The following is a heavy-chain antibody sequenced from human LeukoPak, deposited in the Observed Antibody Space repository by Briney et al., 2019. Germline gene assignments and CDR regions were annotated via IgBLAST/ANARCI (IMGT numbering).Heavy chain of an antibody. CDR3: ARDILRLNFDY. CDR1: GFTFSSYG. J-gene: IGHJ4*02. CDR2: ISYDGSNK. D-gene: IGHD3-9*01. Sequence: PGRSLRLSCAASGFTFSSYGMHWVRQAPGKGLEWVAVISYDGSNKYYADSVKGRFTISRDNAKNSLYLQMNSLRAEDTAVYYCARDILRLNFDYWGQGTLVTVSS. V-gene: IGHV3-30*03.